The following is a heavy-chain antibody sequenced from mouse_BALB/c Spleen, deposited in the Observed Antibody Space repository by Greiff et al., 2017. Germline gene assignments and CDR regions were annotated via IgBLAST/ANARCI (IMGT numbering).Heavy chain of an antibody. CDR3: ARDYGSRSHYYAMDY. CDR2: ISYSGST. Sequence: EVQRVESGPGLVKPSQSLSLTCTVTGYSITSDYAWNWIRQFPGNKLEWMGYISYSGSTSYNPSLKSRISITRDTSKNQFFLQLNSVTTEDTATYYCARDYGSRSHYYAMDYWGQGTSVTVSA. D-gene: IGHD1-1*01. CDR1: GYSITSDYA. J-gene: IGHJ4*01. V-gene: IGHV3-2*02.